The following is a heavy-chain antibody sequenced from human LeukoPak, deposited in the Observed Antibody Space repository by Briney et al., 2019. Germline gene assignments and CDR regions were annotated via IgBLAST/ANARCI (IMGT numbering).Heavy chain of an antibody. J-gene: IGHJ4*02. V-gene: IGHV4-34*01. Sequence: TSETLSLTCAVYGGSFSGYYWSWIRQPPGKGLEWIGEINHSGSTNYNPSLKSRVTISVDTSKNQFSLKLSSVTAADTAVYYCARRSRWYYFDYWGQGTLVTVSS. CDR3: ARRSRWYYFDY. CDR1: GGSFSGYY. CDR2: INHSGST. D-gene: IGHD4-23*01.